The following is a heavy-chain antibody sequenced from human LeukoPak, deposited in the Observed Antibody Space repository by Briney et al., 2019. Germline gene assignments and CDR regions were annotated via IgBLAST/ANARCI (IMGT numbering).Heavy chain of an antibody. CDR2: ISYSGST. J-gene: IGHJ6*03. CDR3: ATVHYSNYREDYYYYYMDV. Sequence: PSETLSLTCTVSGGSISSNNYYWGWIRQPPGKGLEWIGSISYSGSTYYNPSLRSRVTISVDTSQNQFSLKLTSVTAADTAVFYCATVHYSNYREDYYYYYMDVWGKGTTVTVSS. CDR1: GGSISSNNYY. D-gene: IGHD6-13*01. V-gene: IGHV4-39*01.